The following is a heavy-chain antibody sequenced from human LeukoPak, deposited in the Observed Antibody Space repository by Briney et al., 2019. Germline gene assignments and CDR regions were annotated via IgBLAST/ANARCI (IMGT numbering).Heavy chain of an antibody. V-gene: IGHV4-38-2*02. Sequence: SETLSLTCTVSGGSISSGYYWGWIRQPPGEGLEWIGSIYHSGSTYYNPSLKSRVTISVDTSKNQFSLKLSSVTAADTAVYYCASTTYYDSSGFYFDYWGQGTLVTVSS. D-gene: IGHD3-22*01. CDR2: IYHSGST. J-gene: IGHJ4*02. CDR3: ASTTYYDSSGFYFDY. CDR1: GGSISSGYY.